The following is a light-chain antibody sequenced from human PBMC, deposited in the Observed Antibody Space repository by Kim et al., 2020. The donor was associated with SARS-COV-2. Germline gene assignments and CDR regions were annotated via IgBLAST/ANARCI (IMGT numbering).Light chain of an antibody. CDR1: KLGDKY. CDR2: EDT. CDR3: QAWDSTTVI. Sequence: SYELTQPPSVPVSPGQTASITCSGDKLGDKYACWYQQKPGQSPVLVIYEDTQRPSGIPERFSGSKSGDTATLTIGGTQAMDEADYYCQAWDSTTVIFGGGTQLTVL. V-gene: IGLV3-1*01. J-gene: IGLJ2*01.